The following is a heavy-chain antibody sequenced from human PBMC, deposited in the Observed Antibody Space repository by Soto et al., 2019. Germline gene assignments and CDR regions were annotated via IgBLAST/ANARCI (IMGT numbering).Heavy chain of an antibody. CDR1: GFTFSSYA. D-gene: IGHD4-17*01. Sequence: GGSLRLSCAASGFTFSSYAMSWVRQAPGKGLEWVSAISGSGGSTYYADSVKGRFTISRDNSKNTLYLQMNSLRAEDTAVYYCARTKNYGEKEIELWGQGTLVTVSS. CDR3: ARTKNYGEKEIEL. CDR2: ISGSGGST. J-gene: IGHJ4*02. V-gene: IGHV3-23*01.